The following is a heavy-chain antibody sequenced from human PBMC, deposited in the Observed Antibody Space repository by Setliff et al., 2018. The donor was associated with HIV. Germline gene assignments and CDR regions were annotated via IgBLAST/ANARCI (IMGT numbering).Heavy chain of an antibody. D-gene: IGHD2-2*01. J-gene: IGHJ6*03. CDR3: TRASRYCTSTSCPYYSYSYMDV. CDR2: IYYNGIT. V-gene: IGHV4-59*08. CDR1: GGSISSYY. Sequence: SETLSLTCTVSGGSISSYYWSWVRQPPGKGLEWIGSIYYNGITNYNPSLKSRVTISVNTSKYQCSLKLSSVPAADTAVYYCTRASRYCTSTSCPYYSYSYMDVWGKGTTFTVSS.